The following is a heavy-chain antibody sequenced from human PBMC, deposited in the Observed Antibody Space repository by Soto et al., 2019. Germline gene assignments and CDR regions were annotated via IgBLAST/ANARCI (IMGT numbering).Heavy chain of an antibody. CDR1: GGSIGSDYFY. Sequence: QVQLQESGPGLVKPSQTLSLTCTVSGGSIGSDYFYWSWIRQPPGKGLEWIGYIDYSGSTYYNPSLKSRVTISVDTSENQFFLKLSSVTPADTAVYYCARSPVVRGITWFDPWGQGTLVTVSS. J-gene: IGHJ5*02. CDR2: IDYSGST. D-gene: IGHD3-10*01. CDR3: ARSPVVRGITWFDP. V-gene: IGHV4-30-4*01.